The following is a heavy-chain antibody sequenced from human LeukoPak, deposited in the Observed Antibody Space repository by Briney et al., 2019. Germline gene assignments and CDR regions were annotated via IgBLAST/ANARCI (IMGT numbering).Heavy chain of an antibody. CDR2: IYYDGSNQ. V-gene: IGHV3-33*08. CDR1: GFTFSSYW. Sequence: PGGSLRLSCAASGFTFSSYWMNWVRQAPGKGLEWVAVIYYDGSNQYYVDSVKGRFTVSRDNAKNTLYLQMDSLRAEDTAVYYCATDRNSGKYYDYWGQGTLVTVSS. J-gene: IGHJ4*02. D-gene: IGHD1-26*01. CDR3: ATDRNSGKYYDY.